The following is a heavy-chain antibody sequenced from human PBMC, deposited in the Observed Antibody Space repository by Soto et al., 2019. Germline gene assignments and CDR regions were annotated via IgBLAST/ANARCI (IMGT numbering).Heavy chain of an antibody. Sequence: VHLVQSGPEVKKPGASVKVSCQASGYTFTNFDITWVRQAAGQGLEWMGSMNPSNGDTDYAQTFQGRVIMTRNIYINTAYMELNTLRSEDTAVFYCTRADRLAAPIDYALDVWGQGTTVTVSS. CDR3: TRADRLAAPIDYALDV. D-gene: IGHD6-19*01. J-gene: IGHJ6*02. CDR1: GYTFTNFD. V-gene: IGHV1-8*01. CDR2: MNPSNGDT.